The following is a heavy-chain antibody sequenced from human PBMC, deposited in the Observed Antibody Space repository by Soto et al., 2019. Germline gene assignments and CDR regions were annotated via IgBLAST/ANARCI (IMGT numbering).Heavy chain of an antibody. CDR1: GFIFSSYG. CDR3: AKDTYYHDSSGYYVFDY. Sequence: QVQLVESGGGVVQPGTSLRLSCAASGFIFSSYGIHWVRQAPGKGLEWVAVISYDGSNKNYADSVKGRFTISRDNSENXXYLQMNSLRAEETAVYYCAKDTYYHDSSGYYVFDYWGQGILVTVSS. J-gene: IGHJ4*02. V-gene: IGHV3-30*18. D-gene: IGHD3-22*01. CDR2: ISYDGSNK.